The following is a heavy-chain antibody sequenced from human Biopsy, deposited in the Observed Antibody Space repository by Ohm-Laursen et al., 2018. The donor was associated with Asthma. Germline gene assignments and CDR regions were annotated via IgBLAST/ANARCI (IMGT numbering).Heavy chain of an antibody. CDR1: GYNFISFA. V-gene: IGHV1-3*04. Sequence: ASVKVSCKASGYNFISFAIHWVRQAPGQRLEWMGWVNTGNGDTKYSQKFQGRVTITRDTSASTAYMELRGLRSEDTATYYCARRYYDFLTGQVKDVFGVWGQGTMVTVSS. J-gene: IGHJ3*01. CDR2: VNTGNGDT. D-gene: IGHD3-9*01. CDR3: ARRYYDFLTGQVKDVFGV.